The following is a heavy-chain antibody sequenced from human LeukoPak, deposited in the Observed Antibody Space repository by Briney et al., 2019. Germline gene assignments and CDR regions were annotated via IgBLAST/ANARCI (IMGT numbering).Heavy chain of an antibody. J-gene: IGHJ5*02. Sequence: GGSLRLSCAASGFTFSSYAMSWVRQAPGKGLEWVSSISGSGGNTYYADSVKGRFTISRDNSKTTLYLQMNSLRAEDTAVYFCAKDGDSSGWQNWFDPWGPGTLVTVSS. CDR1: GFTFSSYA. V-gene: IGHV3-23*01. CDR2: ISGSGGNT. CDR3: AKDGDSSGWQNWFDP. D-gene: IGHD6-19*01.